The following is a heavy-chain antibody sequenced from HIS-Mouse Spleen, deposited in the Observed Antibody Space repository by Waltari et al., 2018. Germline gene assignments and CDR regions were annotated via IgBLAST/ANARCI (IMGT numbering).Heavy chain of an antibody. CDR2: INPTSGGT. CDR3: ASSSYFDY. V-gene: IGHV1-2*02. J-gene: IGHJ4*02. CDR1: GYTFTGYY. Sequence: QVQLVQSGAEVKKPGASVKVPCKASGYTFTGYYMHWVRQAPGQGLEWMGWINPTSGGTNYAQKFQGRVTMTRDTSISTAYMGLSRLRSDDTAVYYCASSSYFDYWGQGTLVTVSS.